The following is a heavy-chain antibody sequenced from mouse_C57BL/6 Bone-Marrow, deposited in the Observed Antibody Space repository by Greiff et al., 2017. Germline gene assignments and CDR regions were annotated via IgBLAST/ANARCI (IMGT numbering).Heavy chain of an antibody. D-gene: IGHD1-1*01. Sequence: VQLQQSGAELVKPGASVKLSCKASGYTFTESTIHWVKQRSGQGLEWIGWFYPGSGSIKYNEKFKDKATLTADKSSSTVYMELSRLTSEDSAVYFCARHEDRLYYGSSYPFAYWGQGTLVTVSA. V-gene: IGHV1-62-2*01. CDR1: GYTFTEST. J-gene: IGHJ3*01. CDR2: FYPGSGSI. CDR3: ARHEDRLYYGSSYPFAY.